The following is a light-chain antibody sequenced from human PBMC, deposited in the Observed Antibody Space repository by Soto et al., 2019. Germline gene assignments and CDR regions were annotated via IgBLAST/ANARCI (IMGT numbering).Light chain of an antibody. CDR3: SSYTSSSTLGV. J-gene: IGLJ1*01. Sequence: QSVLTQPASVSGSPGQSITISCTGTSSDVGGYNYVPWYQQHPGKAPKLMIYDVSNRPSGVSNRFSGSKSGNTASLTISGLQAEDEADCYCSSYTSSSTLGVFGTGTKVTV. CDR1: SSDVGGYNY. CDR2: DVS. V-gene: IGLV2-14*01.